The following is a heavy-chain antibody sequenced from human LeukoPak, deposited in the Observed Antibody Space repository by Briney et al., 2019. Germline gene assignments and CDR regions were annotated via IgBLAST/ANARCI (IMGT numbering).Heavy chain of an antibody. J-gene: IGHJ4*02. D-gene: IGHD2-2*01. CDR1: GGSISSYY. Sequence: SETLSLTCTVSGGSISSYYWSWIRQPPGKGLAWIGYIYYSGSTNYNPSLKSRVTISVDTPKNQFSLKLSSVTAADTAVYYCARAKRKRTDIVVVPAAYYFDYWGQGTLVTVSS. CDR3: ARAKRKRTDIVVVPAAYYFDY. CDR2: IYYSGST. V-gene: IGHV4-59*01.